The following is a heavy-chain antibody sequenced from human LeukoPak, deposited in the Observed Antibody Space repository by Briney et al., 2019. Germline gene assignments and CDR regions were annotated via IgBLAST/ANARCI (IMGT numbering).Heavy chain of an antibody. CDR3: ARDPHGSYGSQCYFDY. CDR2: ISAYNGNT. J-gene: IGHJ4*02. CDR1: GYTFTSYV. Sequence: ASVKVSCKASGYTFTSYVISWVRQAPGQGLEWMGWISAYNGNTNYAQKLQGRVTMTTDTSTSTAYMELRSLRSDDTAVYYCARDPHGSYGSQCYFDYWGQGTLVTVSS. D-gene: IGHD5-18*01. V-gene: IGHV1-18*01.